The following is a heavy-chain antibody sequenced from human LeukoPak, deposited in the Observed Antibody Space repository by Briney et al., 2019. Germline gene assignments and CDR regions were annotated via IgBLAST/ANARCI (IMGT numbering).Heavy chain of an antibody. CDR3: ALSPSYYYDSSGYD. CDR1: GGSISSGDYY. Sequence: SQTLSLTCTVSGGSISSGDYYWSWIRQPPGKGLEWIGYIYYSGSTYYNPSLKSRVTISVDTSKNQFSLKLSSVTAADTAVYYCALSPSYYYDSSGYDWGQGTLVTVSS. V-gene: IGHV4-30-4*08. D-gene: IGHD3-22*01. CDR2: IYYSGST. J-gene: IGHJ4*02.